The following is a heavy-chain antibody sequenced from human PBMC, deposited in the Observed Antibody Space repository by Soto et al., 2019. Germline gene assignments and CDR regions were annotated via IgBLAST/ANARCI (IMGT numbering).Heavy chain of an antibody. CDR1: GYTFTSYD. D-gene: IGHD3-10*01. V-gene: IGHV1-8*01. J-gene: IGHJ4*02. Sequence: ASVKVSCKASGYTFTSYDINWVRQATGQGLERMGWMNPNSGNTVYAQKFQGRVTMTRNTSISIAYMELSSLRSEDTAVYYCVREISYGSGTRTVDYFDYWGQGTLVTVSS. CDR3: VREISYGSGTRTVDYFDY. CDR2: MNPNSGNT.